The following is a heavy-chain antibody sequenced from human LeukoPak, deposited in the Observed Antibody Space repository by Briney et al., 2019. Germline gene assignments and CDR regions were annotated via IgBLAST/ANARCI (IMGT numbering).Heavy chain of an antibody. CDR2: IYYSGST. CDR1: GGSISSGGYY. J-gene: IGHJ3*02. Sequence: SETLSLTCTVSGGSISSGGYYWSWIRQHPGKGLEWIGYIYYSGSTYYNPSLKSRVTISVDTSKNQFSLKLSSVTAADTAVYYCARLTEGAFDIWGQGTMVTVSP. D-gene: IGHD1-14*01. CDR3: ARLTEGAFDI. V-gene: IGHV4-31*03.